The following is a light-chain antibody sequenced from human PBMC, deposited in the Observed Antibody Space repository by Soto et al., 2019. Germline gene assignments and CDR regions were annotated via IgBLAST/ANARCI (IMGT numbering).Light chain of an antibody. V-gene: IGLV2-11*01. Sequence: QSALTQPRSVSGSPGQSVTISCTGTSSDVGGYNYVSWYQQHPGKAPKLMIYDVSKRPSGVPDRFSGSKSGNTAYLTISGLQPEDEAHYYCCSSAGSYTRVFGGGTKVTVL. CDR2: DVS. CDR3: CSSAGSYTRV. J-gene: IGLJ3*02. CDR1: SSDVGGYNY.